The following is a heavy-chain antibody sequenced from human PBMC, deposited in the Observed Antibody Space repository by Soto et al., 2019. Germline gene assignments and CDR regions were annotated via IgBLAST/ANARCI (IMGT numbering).Heavy chain of an antibody. Sequence: GGSLRLSCAASGFTFSSYGMHWVRQAPGKGLEWVAVISYDGSNKYYADSVKGRFTISRDNSKNTLYLQMNSLRAEDTAVYYGAKERSGYDYRGDYYGMDVWGQGTTVTVSS. J-gene: IGHJ6*02. D-gene: IGHD5-12*01. CDR3: AKERSGYDYRGDYYGMDV. CDR2: ISYDGSNK. V-gene: IGHV3-30*18. CDR1: GFTFSSYG.